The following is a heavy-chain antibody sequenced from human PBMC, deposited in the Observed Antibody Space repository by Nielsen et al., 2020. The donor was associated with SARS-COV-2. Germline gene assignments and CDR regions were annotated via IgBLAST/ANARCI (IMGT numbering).Heavy chain of an antibody. CDR1: GFSVSSHD. CDR2: ISSGGTNT. V-gene: IGHV3-23*01. Sequence: GESLKISCAASGFSVSSHDMSWVRQAPGKGLEWVSAISSGGTNTYHAVSVKGRFTISRDNSKNTLYLQMNSLRAEDTAVYYCAKGDGDSWSPFLYVDSWGQGTLVTVSS. D-gene: IGHD6-13*01. J-gene: IGHJ4*02. CDR3: AKGDGDSWSPFLYVDS.